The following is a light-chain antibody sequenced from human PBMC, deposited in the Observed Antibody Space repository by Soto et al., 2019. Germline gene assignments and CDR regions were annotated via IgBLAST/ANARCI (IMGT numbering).Light chain of an antibody. CDR3: SSYAGSNNFV. CDR1: SSVVGCYNY. J-gene: IGLJ1*01. Sequence: QSVLTQPPCATGSPAQTVTISCTGTSSVVGCYNYDSWYQQHPGKAATLMIYVVSKRPSGVPDRFSGSKSGNTAFLTVSGLQAEDEADYYCSSYAGSNNFVFGTGTKVTVL. V-gene: IGLV2-8*01. CDR2: VVS.